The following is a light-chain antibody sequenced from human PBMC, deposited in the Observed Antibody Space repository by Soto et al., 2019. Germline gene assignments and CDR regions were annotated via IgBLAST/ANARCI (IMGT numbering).Light chain of an antibody. J-gene: IGKJ1*01. CDR1: QSVSSSY. CDR2: GAS. V-gene: IGKV3-20*01. CDR3: QKYGSSPET. Sequence: EIVLTQSPGTLSLSPGERATLSCRASQSVSSSYLAWYQQKPGQAPRLLIYGASSRPTGIPDRFSGSGSGTAFTLTISRLEPEDFAVYYCQKYGSSPETFGQGTKVEI.